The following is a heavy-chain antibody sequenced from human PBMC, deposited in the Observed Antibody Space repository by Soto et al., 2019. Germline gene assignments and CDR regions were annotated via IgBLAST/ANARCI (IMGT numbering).Heavy chain of an antibody. D-gene: IGHD1-26*01. Sequence: SETLSLTCAVYGGSFSGYYWSWIRQPPGKGLEWIGEINHSGSTNYNPSLKSRVTISVDTSKNQFSLKLSSVTAADTAVYYCARAHSGSYYFVYWGQGTLVTVSS. CDR1: GGSFSGYY. V-gene: IGHV4-34*01. CDR2: INHSGST. CDR3: ARAHSGSYYFVY. J-gene: IGHJ4*02.